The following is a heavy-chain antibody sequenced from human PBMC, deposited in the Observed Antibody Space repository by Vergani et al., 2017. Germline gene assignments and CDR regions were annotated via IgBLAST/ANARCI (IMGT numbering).Heavy chain of an antibody. CDR1: GFSFNSYW. J-gene: IGHJ5*01. D-gene: IGHD3-16*02. V-gene: IGHV3-74*03. Sequence: DVHLAESGGGFFQPGGSLRLSCSASGFSFNSYWMHWVRQVPGKGLLWVSRIKSDGRITAYADTVKGRFTISRDNAQNTLYLQINSLGVEDTGFYYCARARXIKACYMSNWLDSWGQGTLVTVSS. CDR2: IKSDGRIT. CDR3: ARARXIKACYMSNWLDS.